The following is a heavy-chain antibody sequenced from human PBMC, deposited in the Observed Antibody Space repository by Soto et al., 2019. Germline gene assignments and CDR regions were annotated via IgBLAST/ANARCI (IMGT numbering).Heavy chain of an antibody. CDR1: GGSISSYY. CDR3: ARDAWIVVPAAVGDNYYYGMDV. CDR2: IYYSGST. Sequence: SETLSLTCTVSGGSISSYYWSWIRQPPGKGLEWIGYIYYSGSTYYNPSLKSRVTISVDTSKNQFSLKLSSVTAADTAVYYCARDAWIVVPAAVGDNYYYGMDVWGQGTTVTVS. V-gene: IGHV4-59*12. J-gene: IGHJ6*02. D-gene: IGHD2-2*01.